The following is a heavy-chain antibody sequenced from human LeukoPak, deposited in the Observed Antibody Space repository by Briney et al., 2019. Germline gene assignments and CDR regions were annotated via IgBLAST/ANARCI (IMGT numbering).Heavy chain of an antibody. CDR1: GFTFSSYA. CDR3: AKAIAAAGIFAFDI. D-gene: IGHD6-13*01. J-gene: IGHJ3*02. CDR2: ISGSGGST. V-gene: IGHV3-23*01. Sequence: GGSLRLSCAASGFTFSSYAMSWVRQAPGKGLEWDSAISGSGGSTYYADPVKGRFTISRDNSKNTLYLQMNSLRAEDTAVYYCAKAIAAAGIFAFDIWGQGTMVTVSS.